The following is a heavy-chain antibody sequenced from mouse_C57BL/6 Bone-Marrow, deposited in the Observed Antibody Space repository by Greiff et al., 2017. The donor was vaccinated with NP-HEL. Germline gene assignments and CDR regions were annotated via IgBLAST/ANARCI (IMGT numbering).Heavy chain of an antibody. CDR3: ARDRTMITNYFDY. CDR1: GFTFSSYA. J-gene: IGHJ2*01. V-gene: IGHV5-4*01. CDR2: ISDGGSYT. D-gene: IGHD2-4*01. Sequence: EVQVVESGGGLVKPGGSLKLSCAASGFTFSSYAMSWVRQTPEKRLEWVATISDGGSYTYYPDNVKGRFTISRDNAKNNLYLQMSHLKSEDTAMYYCARDRTMITNYFDYWGQGTTLTVSS.